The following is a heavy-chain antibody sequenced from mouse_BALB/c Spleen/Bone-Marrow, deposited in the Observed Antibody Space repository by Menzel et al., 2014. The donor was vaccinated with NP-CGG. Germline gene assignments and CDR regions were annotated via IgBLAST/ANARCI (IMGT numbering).Heavy chain of an antibody. Sequence: QVQLQQSGPGLVAPSQSLSITCTVSGFSLTSYGVHWVRQPPGKGLEWLGAIWAGGSTNYNSALMSRLSITKDNSKSQVFLEMDSLQXEXTAMYYCARVXXXXXXXXXXWGQGTLVTVSA. V-gene: IGHV2-9*02. CDR3: ARVXXXXXXXXXX. CDR1: GFSLTSYG. J-gene: IGHJ3*01. CDR2: IWAGGST.